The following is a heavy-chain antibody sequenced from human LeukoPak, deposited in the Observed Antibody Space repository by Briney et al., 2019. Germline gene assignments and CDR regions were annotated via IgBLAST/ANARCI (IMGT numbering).Heavy chain of an antibody. V-gene: IGHV3-7*01. D-gene: IGHD4/OR15-4a*01. CDR2: IKQDGTDK. Sequence: GGSLRLSCAASGFTFSSYWMTWVRQAPGKELEWVANIKQDGTDKYYVDSVKGRFTISRDNAKNSLFLQLGSLRADDTAVYYCARASMGGRDYHLDYWGQGTLITVSS. J-gene: IGHJ4*02. CDR1: GFTFSSYW. CDR3: ARASMGGRDYHLDY.